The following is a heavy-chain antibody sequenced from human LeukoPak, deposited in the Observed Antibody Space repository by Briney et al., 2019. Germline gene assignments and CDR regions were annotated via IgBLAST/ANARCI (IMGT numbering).Heavy chain of an antibody. CDR2: INWHGDST. CDR1: GFTFDDYG. J-gene: IGHJ4*02. V-gene: IGHV3-20*04. D-gene: IGHD4-17*01. Sequence: PGGSLRLSCAASGFTFDDYGMNWVRQPPGKGLEWVSGINWHGDSTGYADSVKGRFTISRDNAKNSLYLQMNSLRAEDTALYYCARGVGPTVTSFDYWGQGTLVTVSS. CDR3: ARGVGPTVTSFDY.